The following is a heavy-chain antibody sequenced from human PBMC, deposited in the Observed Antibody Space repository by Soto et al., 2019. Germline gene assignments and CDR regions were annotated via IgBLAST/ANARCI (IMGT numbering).Heavy chain of an antibody. V-gene: IGHV1-3*01. CDR1: GYTFDNYA. D-gene: IGHD5-12*01. CDR3: ARVQYSDYDSKLDFDI. Sequence: QVQLVQSGAQVKKPGASVKVSCKASGYTFDNYALHWVRQAPGRRLELMGWIHAGNGYTKYSQSFQGKVTITRDTSASTLNMDLSNLRSKDTPVDYCARVQYSDYDSKLDFDIWGQGTMVTVSS. J-gene: IGHJ3*02. CDR2: IHAGNGYT.